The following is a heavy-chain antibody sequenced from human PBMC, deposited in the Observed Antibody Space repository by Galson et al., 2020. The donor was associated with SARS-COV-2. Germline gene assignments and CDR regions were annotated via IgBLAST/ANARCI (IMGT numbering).Heavy chain of an antibody. CDR1: GFTFSNYA. J-gene: IGHJ6*02. CDR3: AKGNTIPWSGMDV. Sequence: GGSLRLSCTTSGFTFSNYAMNWVRQAPGKGLEWVSVISGSGGSTYFADSVKGRFTISRDNSKNTLYLQMNSLRVEDTAVYYCAKGNTIPWSGMDVWGQGTTVTVSS. CDR2: ISGSGGST. V-gene: IGHV3-23*01. D-gene: IGHD3-9*01.